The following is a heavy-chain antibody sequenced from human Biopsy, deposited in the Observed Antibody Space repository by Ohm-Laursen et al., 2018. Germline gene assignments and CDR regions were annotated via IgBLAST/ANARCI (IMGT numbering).Heavy chain of an antibody. CDR2: IIPMFGTA. J-gene: IGHJ4*02. CDR1: GGTFINYA. V-gene: IGHV1-69*13. D-gene: IGHD1-26*01. CDR3: ARGPHSGSHSCFDY. Sequence: SVKVSCKAPGGTFINYAISWVRQAPGQGLEWMGGIIPMFGTANYAQMLQGRVTISADESTSTSYMELSSLTTEDTAIYYCARGPHSGSHSCFDYWGRGTLVTVSS.